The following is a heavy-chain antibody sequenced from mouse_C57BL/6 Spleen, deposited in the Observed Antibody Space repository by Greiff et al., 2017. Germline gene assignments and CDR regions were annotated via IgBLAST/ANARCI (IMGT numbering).Heavy chain of an antibody. CDR1: GFNIKDYY. CDR2: IDPEDGET. J-gene: IGHJ4*01. D-gene: IGHD1-1*01. V-gene: IGHV14-2*01. CDR3: APVLLRFYYAMDY. Sequence: VQLQQSGAELVKPGASVKLSCTASGFNIKDYYMHWVKQRTEQGLEWIGRIDPEDGETKYAPKFQGKATITADTSSNPAYLQLSSLTSEDTAVYYCAPVLLRFYYAMDYWGQGTLVTVSA.